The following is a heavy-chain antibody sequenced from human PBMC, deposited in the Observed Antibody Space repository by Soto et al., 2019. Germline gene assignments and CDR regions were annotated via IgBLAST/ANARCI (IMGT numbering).Heavy chain of an antibody. D-gene: IGHD3-3*01. J-gene: IGHJ3*02. CDR1: GFTFSSYG. CDR3: AKDSGSMLRFLEWLPRTAFDI. Sequence: QVQLVESGGGVVQPGRSLRLSCAASGFTFSSYGMHWVRQAPGKGLEWVAVISYDGSNKYYADSVKGRFTISRDNSKNTLYLQMNSLRAEDTAVYYCAKDSGSMLRFLEWLPRTAFDIWGQGTMVTVSS. CDR2: ISYDGSNK. V-gene: IGHV3-30*18.